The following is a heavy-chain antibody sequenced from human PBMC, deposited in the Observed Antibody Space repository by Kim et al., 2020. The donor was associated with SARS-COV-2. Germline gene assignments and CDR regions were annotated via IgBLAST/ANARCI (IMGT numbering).Heavy chain of an antibody. V-gene: IGHV4-59*13. Sequence: SETLSLTCTVSGGSISSYYWSWIRQPPGKGLEWIGYIYYSGSTNYNPSLKSRVTISVDTSKNQFSLKLSSVTAADTAVYYCARDGRKGGRDNWFDPWGQGTLVTVSS. CDR2: IYYSGST. D-gene: IGHD2-15*01. CDR3: ARDGRKGGRDNWFDP. CDR1: GGSISSYY. J-gene: IGHJ5*02.